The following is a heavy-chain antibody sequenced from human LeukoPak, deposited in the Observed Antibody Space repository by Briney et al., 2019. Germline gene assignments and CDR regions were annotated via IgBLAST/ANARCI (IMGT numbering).Heavy chain of an antibody. Sequence: SETLSLTCAVYGGSFSDYYWSWIRQPPGKGLEWIGEINHSGTTDYNPSLKSRVTISVDTSKNQFSLKLSSVTAADTAVYYCARQAQDFWSGYSPYYYYYMDVWGKGTTVTVS. CDR1: GGSFSDYY. J-gene: IGHJ6*03. V-gene: IGHV4-34*01. CDR2: INHSGTT. D-gene: IGHD3-3*01. CDR3: ARQAQDFWSGYSPYYYYYMDV.